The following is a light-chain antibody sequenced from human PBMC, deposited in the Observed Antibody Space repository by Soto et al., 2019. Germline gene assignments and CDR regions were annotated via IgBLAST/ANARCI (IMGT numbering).Light chain of an antibody. Sequence: IQLTQTPSSLSASVGDRVTITCRASQGISSFLAWYQQKPGKAPKLLIYKASTLKSGVPSRFSGSGSGTEFTLTISSLQPDDFATYYCQQYNSYITFGQGTRLEIK. CDR2: KAS. J-gene: IGKJ5*01. CDR3: QQYNSYIT. CDR1: QGISSF. V-gene: IGKV1-5*03.